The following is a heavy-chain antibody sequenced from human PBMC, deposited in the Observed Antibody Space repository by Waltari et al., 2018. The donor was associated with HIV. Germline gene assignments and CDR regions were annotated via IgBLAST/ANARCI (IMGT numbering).Heavy chain of an antibody. D-gene: IGHD3-9*01. V-gene: IGHV3-23*01. CDR3: TKGVTYDVLTGFSPFDS. CDR1: DVSLSPYA. Sequence: EVRLLESGGGLVRPGGCLRLSCTASDVSLSPYAMSWLRQAPGKGLEWVSSISGTGDFTYYADAVKGRLTMSRDNSKNTVSLQMRSLRGEDTAVYYCTKGVTYDVLTGFSPFDSWGQGTLVTVSS. J-gene: IGHJ4*02. CDR2: ISGTGDFT.